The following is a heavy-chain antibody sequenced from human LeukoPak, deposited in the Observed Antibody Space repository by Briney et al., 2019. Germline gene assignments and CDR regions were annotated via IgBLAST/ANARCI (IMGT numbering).Heavy chain of an antibody. CDR1: GYPFNNYD. J-gene: IGHJ5*02. CDR2: MNPHSGKT. Sequence: VASVKVSCKASGYPFNNYDINWVRQATGQGLEWMGWMNPHSGKTGYAQNFQGRVTMTRDTSISTAYTELSSLRSEDTAMYYCARLSSHYGDYKVDPWGQGTLVTVSS. V-gene: IGHV1-8*01. CDR3: ARLSSHYGDYKVDP. D-gene: IGHD4-17*01.